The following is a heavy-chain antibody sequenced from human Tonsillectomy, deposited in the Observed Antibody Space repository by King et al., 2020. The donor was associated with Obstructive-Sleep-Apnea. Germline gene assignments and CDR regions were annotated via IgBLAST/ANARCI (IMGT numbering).Heavy chain of an antibody. CDR3: ARDWN. V-gene: IGHV4-30-4*01. Sequence: QLQESGPGLVKPSQTLSLTCTVSGGSISSGVYYWSWIRQPPGKGLEWIGYIYSSGGTDYNPSLKCRVTISVDTSKNQFSLKLSSVTAADTAVYYCARDWNWGQGTLVTVSS. J-gene: IGHJ4*02. D-gene: IGHD3-3*01. CDR1: GGSISSGVYY. CDR2: IYSSGGT.